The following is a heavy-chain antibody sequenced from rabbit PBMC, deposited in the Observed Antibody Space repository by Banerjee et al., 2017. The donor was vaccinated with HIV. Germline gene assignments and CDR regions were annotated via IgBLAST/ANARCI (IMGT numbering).Heavy chain of an antibody. CDR2: IYTGDGNT. V-gene: IGHV1S45*01. CDR1: GFTFSSYW. J-gene: IGHJ4*01. D-gene: IGHD6-1*01. CDR3: ARGTYGYAGYAPNL. Sequence: EESGGDLVKPEGSLTLTCTASGFTFSSYWICWVRQAPGKGLEWIGCIYTGDGNTYYASWAKGRFTISKTSSTTVTLQMTSLTAADTATYFCARGTYGYAGYAPNLWGPGTLVTVS.